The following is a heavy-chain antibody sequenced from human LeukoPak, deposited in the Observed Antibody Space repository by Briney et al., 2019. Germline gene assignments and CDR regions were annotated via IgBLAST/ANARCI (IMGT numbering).Heavy chain of an antibody. CDR3: AREFVYCSGGSCYSSYAFDI. CDR1: GGSISSGGYS. V-gene: IGHV4-30-2*01. CDR2: IYHRGST. D-gene: IGHD2-15*01. J-gene: IGHJ3*02. Sequence: PSETLSLTCAVSGGSISSGGYSWSWIRQPPGKGLEWIGYIYHRGSTYYNPSLKSRVTISVDRSKNQFSLKLSSVTAADTPVYYCAREFVYCSGGSCYSSYAFDIWGQGTMVTVSS.